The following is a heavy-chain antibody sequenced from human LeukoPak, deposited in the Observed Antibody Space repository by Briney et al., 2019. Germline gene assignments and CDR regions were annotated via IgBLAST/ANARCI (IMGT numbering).Heavy chain of an antibody. J-gene: IGHJ4*02. D-gene: IGHD3-22*01. CDR1: GYTFTSYY. CDR3: ARAQDGIVVVMAFDY. CDR2: INPSGGST. Sequence: ASVKVSCKASGYTFTSYYMHWVRQAPGQGLEWMGIINPSGGSTSYAQKFQGRVTMTRDTSTSTVYMELSSLRSEDTAVYYCARAQDGIVVVMAFDYWGQGTLVTVSS. V-gene: IGHV1-46*01.